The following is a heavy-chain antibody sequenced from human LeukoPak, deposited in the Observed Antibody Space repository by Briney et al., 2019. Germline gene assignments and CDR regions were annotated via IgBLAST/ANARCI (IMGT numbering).Heavy chain of an antibody. V-gene: IGHV4-59*01. CDR1: GGSISSYY. J-gene: IGHJ5*02. Sequence: SETLSLTCTVSGGSISSYYWSWIRQPPGKGLEWIGYIYYSGSTNYNPSLKSRVTISVDTSKNQFSLKLSSVTAADTAVYYCARPFRQENWFDPWGQGTLVTVSS. CDR2: IYYSGST. CDR3: ARPFRQENWFDP.